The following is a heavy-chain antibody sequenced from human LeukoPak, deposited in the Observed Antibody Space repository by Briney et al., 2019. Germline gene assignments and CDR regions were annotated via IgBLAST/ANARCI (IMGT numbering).Heavy chain of an antibody. CDR1: GGSISSYY. V-gene: IGHV4-59*01. Sequence: PSETLSLTCTVSGGSISSYYWGWIRQPPGKGLEWIGYIYYSGSTNYNPSLKSRVTISVDTSKNQFFLKLSSVTAADTAVYYCARDRGIVGATMEFDYWGQGTLVTVSS. J-gene: IGHJ4*02. D-gene: IGHD1-26*01. CDR3: ARDRGIVGATMEFDY. CDR2: IYYSGST.